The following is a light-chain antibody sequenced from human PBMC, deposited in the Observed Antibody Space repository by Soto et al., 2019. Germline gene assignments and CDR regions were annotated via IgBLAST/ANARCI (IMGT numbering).Light chain of an antibody. Sequence: EIVMTQSPATLSVSPGECATLSCRSSRSVSSNLAWYQQKPGQAPRLLIYGASTRATGIPARFSGSGSGTEFTLTISILQSEDFAVYYCQQYNNWPLTFGGGTKVEIK. CDR1: RSVSSN. CDR2: GAS. CDR3: QQYNNWPLT. V-gene: IGKV3-15*01. J-gene: IGKJ4*01.